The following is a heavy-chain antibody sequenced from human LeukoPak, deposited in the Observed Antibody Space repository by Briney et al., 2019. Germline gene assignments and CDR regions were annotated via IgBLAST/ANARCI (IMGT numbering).Heavy chain of an antibody. D-gene: IGHD6-19*01. CDR1: GFTVSSNY. Sequence: GGSLRLSCAASGFTVSSNYMSWVRKAPGKGLEWVSVIYSGGSTYYADSVKGRFTISRDNSKNTLYLQMNSLRAEDTAVYYCAFSRIAVAGTQFDYWGQGTLVTVSS. CDR2: IYSGGST. J-gene: IGHJ4*02. CDR3: AFSRIAVAGTQFDY. V-gene: IGHV3-66*01.